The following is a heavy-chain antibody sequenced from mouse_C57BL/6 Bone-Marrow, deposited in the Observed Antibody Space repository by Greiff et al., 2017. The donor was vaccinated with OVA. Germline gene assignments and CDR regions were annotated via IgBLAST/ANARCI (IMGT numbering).Heavy chain of an antibody. Sequence: QVQLKQSGPGLVAPSQTLSITCTVSGFSLTSYAISWVRQPPGKGLEWLGVIWTGGGTNYNSALKSRLSISKDNSKSQVFLKMNSLQTDDTARYYCARFTVVATGYDFDYWGQGTTLTVSS. D-gene: IGHD1-1*01. CDR1: GFSLTSYA. J-gene: IGHJ2*01. CDR3: ARFTVVATGYDFDY. V-gene: IGHV2-9-1*01. CDR2: IWTGGGT.